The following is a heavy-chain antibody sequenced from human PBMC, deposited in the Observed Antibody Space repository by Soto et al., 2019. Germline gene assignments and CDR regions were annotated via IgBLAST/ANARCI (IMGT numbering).Heavy chain of an antibody. D-gene: IGHD2-15*01. J-gene: IGHJ3*02. Sequence: EVQLVESGGGLVKPGGSLRLSCAVSGFTFSTYSMNWVRQAPGTGLEWVSSISSSGSHAYYADSVKGRFTISRDNAKNSLDLQMNSLRAEDTAVYYCARERCTGGTCFAAFDIWGQGTMVTVSP. V-gene: IGHV3-21*01. CDR3: ARERCTGGTCFAAFDI. CDR1: GFTFSTYS. CDR2: ISSSGSHA.